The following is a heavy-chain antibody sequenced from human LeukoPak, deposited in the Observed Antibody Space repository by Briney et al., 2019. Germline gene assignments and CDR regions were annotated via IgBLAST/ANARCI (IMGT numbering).Heavy chain of an antibody. CDR1: GCSFTSYW. CDR2: IYPGESDT. D-gene: IGHD3-22*01. CDR3: ARRRYYDSSGYYAFDI. J-gene: IGHJ3*02. Sequence: GEALQISCKGSGCSFTSYWIGWVRPMPGKGVEWMGIIYPGESDTRYSPSFQGQVTIPADKSISTAYLQWSSLKASDTAMYYCARRRYYDSSGYYAFDIWGQGTMVTVSS. V-gene: IGHV5-51*01.